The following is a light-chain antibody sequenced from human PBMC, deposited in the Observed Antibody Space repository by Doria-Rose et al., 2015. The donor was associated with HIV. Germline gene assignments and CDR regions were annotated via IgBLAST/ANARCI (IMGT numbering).Light chain of an antibody. Sequence: TQSPGTLSLSPGERATLSCRASQSFSSTYLAWYQRKPGQAPSLHIYDGSTRATDIPDRFSASGSGTDFTLTINRLEPEDFALYYCHQYGTSWTFGQGTKVEI. CDR1: QSFSSTY. CDR3: HQYGTSWT. CDR2: DGS. V-gene: IGKV3-20*01. J-gene: IGKJ1*01.